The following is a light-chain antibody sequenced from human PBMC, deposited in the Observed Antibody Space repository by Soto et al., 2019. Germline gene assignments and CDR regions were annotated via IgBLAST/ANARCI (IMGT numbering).Light chain of an antibody. J-gene: IGKJ4*01. V-gene: IGKV1-33*01. CDR3: QQYDNLPLT. CDR1: QDIANY. Sequence: DIQMTQSPSSLSASVGDRVTITCRASQDIANYLNWYQQKAGRAPKFLIYDASNLETGVPSRFSGSGSGTDFTLTISSLQPEDIATYYCQQYDNLPLTFGGGTKVEIK. CDR2: DAS.